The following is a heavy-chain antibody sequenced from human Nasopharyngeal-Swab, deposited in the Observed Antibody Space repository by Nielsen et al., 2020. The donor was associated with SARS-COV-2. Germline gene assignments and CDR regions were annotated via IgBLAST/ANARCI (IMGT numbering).Heavy chain of an antibody. Sequence: SDPLSPPFAVSLGSSCCYYWSWFRHPPAKRLEWIGEINHSGRANHNPSLKSRVTISIDTSKNQFSLKLYSLTAADTAVYYCARVREMTATFYYYYGLDVWGLGTTVTVSS. CDR1: LGSSCCYY. D-gene: IGHD2-21*02. V-gene: IGHV4-34*01. J-gene: IGHJ6*02. CDR3: ARVREMTATFYYYYGLDV. CDR2: INHSGRA.